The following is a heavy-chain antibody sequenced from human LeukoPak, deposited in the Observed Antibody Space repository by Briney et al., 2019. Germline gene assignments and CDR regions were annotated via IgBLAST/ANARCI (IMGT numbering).Heavy chain of an antibody. V-gene: IGHV3-23*01. CDR2: ISGSGGST. J-gene: IGHJ4*02. D-gene: IGHD5-12*01. CDR3: AKGKWLRFTLDY. Sequence: GGSLRLSCAASGFTFSSYGMSWVRQAPGKGLEWVSAISGSGGSTYYADSVKGRFTVSRDNSKNTLYLQMNSLRAEDTAVYYCAKGKWLRFTLDYWGQGTLVTVSS. CDR1: GFTFSSYG.